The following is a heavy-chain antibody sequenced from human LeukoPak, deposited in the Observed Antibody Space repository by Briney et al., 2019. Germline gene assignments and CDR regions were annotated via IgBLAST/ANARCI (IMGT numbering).Heavy chain of an antibody. D-gene: IGHD3-22*01. CDR1: GFSFSSYG. V-gene: IGHV3-23*01. CDR3: AKSSYYDSSGYYREYYFDH. Sequence: GGSLRLSCAASGFSFSSYGMTWVRQAPRKGLEWVSSISGGGGSTNSADSVKGRFTISRDNSKNTLYLQMNSLRAEDTAVYYCAKSSYYDSSGYYREYYFDHWGQGTLVTVSS. CDR2: ISGGGGST. J-gene: IGHJ4*02.